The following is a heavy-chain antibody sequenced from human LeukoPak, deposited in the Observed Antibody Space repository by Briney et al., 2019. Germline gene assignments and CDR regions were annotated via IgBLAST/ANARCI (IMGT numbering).Heavy chain of an antibody. D-gene: IGHD3-22*01. CDR3: ARPDHDSSGLGFGFDY. Sequence: GESLKISCKGSGYSFTSYWIGWVRQMPGKGLEWMGIIYPGDSDTRYSPSFQGQVTISADKSISTAYLQWSSLKAWDTAMYYCARPDHDSSGLGFGFDYWGQGTLVTVSS. CDR1: GYSFTSYW. J-gene: IGHJ4*02. V-gene: IGHV5-51*01. CDR2: IYPGDSDT.